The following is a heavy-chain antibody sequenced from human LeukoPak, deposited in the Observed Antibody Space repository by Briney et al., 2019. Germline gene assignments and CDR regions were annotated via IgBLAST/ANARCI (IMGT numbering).Heavy chain of an antibody. CDR3: ARHVPPPVNGMDY. Sequence: PSEALSLTCSVSSGSISGDTSYWGWIRQPPGKGLKWIASVYYTGSTYYNPSLRSRVTISVDTSKNQFFLKIDSLTAADTAVYYCARHVPPPVNGMDYWGRGTLVAVSS. CDR2: VYYTGST. J-gene: IGHJ4*02. CDR1: SGSISGDTSY. V-gene: IGHV4-39*01. D-gene: IGHD2-8*01.